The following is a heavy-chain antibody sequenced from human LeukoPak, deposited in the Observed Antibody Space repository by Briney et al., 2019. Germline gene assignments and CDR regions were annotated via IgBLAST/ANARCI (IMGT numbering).Heavy chain of an antibody. CDR2: IKQDGSDS. Sequence: GGSLRLSCAASGFIFSGYWMTWVRQAPGKGLQWVASIKQDGSDSYHVDSVKGRFTISRDNAENSLFLQMNSLRADDTAVYYCAKNIAAPGRVDYQLYGMDEWGQGTTVTVSS. CDR1: GFIFSGYW. J-gene: IGHJ6*02. CDR3: AKNIAAPGRVDYQLYGMDE. D-gene: IGHD5-12*01. V-gene: IGHV3-7*01.